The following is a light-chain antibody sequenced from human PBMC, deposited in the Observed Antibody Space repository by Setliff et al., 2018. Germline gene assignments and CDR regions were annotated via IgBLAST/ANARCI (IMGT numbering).Light chain of an antibody. V-gene: IGLV2-8*01. CDR2: EVN. Sequence: QSALIQPPSASGSPGQSVTVSCTGTSSDVGNYDFVSWYQQRPGKAPKLLIYEVNKRPSGVPDRFSGSKSGTSASLAISGLQSEDEADYYCAAWDDSLNGDVFGTGTKVTVL. CDR3: AAWDDSLNGDV. CDR1: SSDVGNYDF. J-gene: IGLJ1*01.